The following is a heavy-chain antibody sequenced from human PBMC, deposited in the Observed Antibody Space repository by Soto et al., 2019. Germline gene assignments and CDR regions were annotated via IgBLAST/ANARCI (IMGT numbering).Heavy chain of an antibody. J-gene: IGHJ5*02. Sequence: VQLVESGGDLVRPGGSLTLSCAASGFPFTDAWMAWVRQAPGKRLEWVGRIKSKTHGGTTDYGAPVKDRFIISRDDSRNTVYRHMTSLQTDYTAVYYCTADVGQMSLSIFSSWVQATLVTVS. V-gene: IGHV3-15*01. CDR2: IKSKTHGGTT. CDR1: GFPFTDAW. CDR3: TADVGQMSLSIFSS. D-gene: IGHD2-2*01.